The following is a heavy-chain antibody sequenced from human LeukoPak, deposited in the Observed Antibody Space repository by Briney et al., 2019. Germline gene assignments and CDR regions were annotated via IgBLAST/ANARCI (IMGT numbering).Heavy chain of an antibody. D-gene: IGHD2/OR15-2a*01. CDR2: ISDSGGRT. Sequence: GGSLRLSCAASGYMFNKYGINWVRQAPGKGLEWVSGISDSGGRTYYADSVRGRFTISRDNAKNSLYLQMNSLRAEDTAVYYCARVSILIVPYYAFDIWGQGTMVTVSS. J-gene: IGHJ3*02. CDR1: GYMFNKYG. CDR3: ARVSILIVPYYAFDI. V-gene: IGHV3-23*01.